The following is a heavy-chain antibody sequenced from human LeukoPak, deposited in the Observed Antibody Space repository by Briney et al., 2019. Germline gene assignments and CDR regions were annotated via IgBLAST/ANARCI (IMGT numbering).Heavy chain of an antibody. J-gene: IGHJ4*02. D-gene: IGHD3-10*01. CDR3: ARGGVTYYYGSGSYPSLIDY. Sequence: GGSLRLSCAASGITFSRFWMSWVRQAPGKGLQWVANINEDGSEKHYVDSVKGRFTISRDNAENSLYLQMNSLRAEDTAVYYCARGGVTYYYGSGSYPSLIDYWGQGTLVTVSS. CDR1: GITFSRFW. V-gene: IGHV3-7*03. CDR2: INEDGSEK.